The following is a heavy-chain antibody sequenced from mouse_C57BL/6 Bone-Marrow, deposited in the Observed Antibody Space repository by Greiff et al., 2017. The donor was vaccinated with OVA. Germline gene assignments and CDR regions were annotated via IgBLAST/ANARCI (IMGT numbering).Heavy chain of an antibody. CDR3: ARLDGYFFAY. CDR2: IYPRSGNT. CDR1: GYTFTSYG. D-gene: IGHD2-3*01. J-gene: IGHJ3*01. V-gene: IGHV1-81*01. Sequence: VQLQQSGTVLARPGASVKMSCKASGYTFTSYGISWVKQRTGQGLEWIGEIYPRSGNTYYNEKFKGKATLTADKSSSTAYMELRSLTSEDSAVYFCARLDGYFFAYWGQGTLVTVSA.